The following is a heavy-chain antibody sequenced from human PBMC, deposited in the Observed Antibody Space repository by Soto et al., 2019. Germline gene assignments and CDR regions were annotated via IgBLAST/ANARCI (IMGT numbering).Heavy chain of an antibody. J-gene: IGHJ4*02. V-gene: IGHV4-39*01. CDR2: IYYSGST. CDR3: ARRGSSWYEGLDY. CDR1: GGSISSSSYY. Sequence: SETLSLTCTVSGGSISSSSYYWGWIRQPPGKGLEWIGSIYYSGSTYYNPSLKSRVTISVDTSKNQFSLKLSSVTAADTAVYYCARRGSSWYEGLDYWGQGTLVTSPQ. D-gene: IGHD6-13*01.